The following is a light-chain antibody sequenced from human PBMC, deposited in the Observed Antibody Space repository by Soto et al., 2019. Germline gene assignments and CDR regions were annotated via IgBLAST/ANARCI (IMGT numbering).Light chain of an antibody. CDR3: QQYNGHTWM. CDR1: QTISSW. V-gene: IGKV1-5*03. CDR2: KAS. J-gene: IGKJ1*01. Sequence: IQMPQCPSTLSGSVGARVTITCRASQTISSWLAWYQQKPGKAPKLLIYKASTLKSGVPSRFSGSGSGTEFTLTISSLQPDDFGTYYCQQYNGHTWMFGQGTKVDIK.